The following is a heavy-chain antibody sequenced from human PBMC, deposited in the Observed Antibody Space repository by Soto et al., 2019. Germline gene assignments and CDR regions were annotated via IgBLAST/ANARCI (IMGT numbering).Heavy chain of an antibody. CDR2: IYSGGST. Sequence: PGGSLRLSCAASGFTVSSNYMSWVRQAPGKGLEWVSVIYSGGSTYYSDSVKGRFTISRGNSKNTLYLQMNSLRAEDTAVYYCAGAFELELPYYYYYMDVWGRGTTVTVSS. V-gene: IGHV3-66*01. J-gene: IGHJ6*03. CDR1: GFTVSSNY. D-gene: IGHD1-7*01. CDR3: AGAFELELPYYYYYMDV.